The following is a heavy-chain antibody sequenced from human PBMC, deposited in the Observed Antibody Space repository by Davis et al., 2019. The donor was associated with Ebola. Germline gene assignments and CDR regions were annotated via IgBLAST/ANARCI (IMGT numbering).Heavy chain of an antibody. V-gene: IGHV1-69*06. J-gene: IGHJ4*02. D-gene: IGHD6-13*01. Sequence: AASVKVSCKTSGYTFTNYDINWVRQATGQGLEWMGGIIPIFGTANYAQKFQGRVTITADKSTSTAYMELSSLRSEDTAVYYCARDQQLGYWGQGTLVTVSS. CDR2: IIPIFGTA. CDR1: GYTFTNYD. CDR3: ARDQQLGY.